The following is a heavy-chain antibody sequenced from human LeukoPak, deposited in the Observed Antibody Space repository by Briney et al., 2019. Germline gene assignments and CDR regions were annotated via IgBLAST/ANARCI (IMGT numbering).Heavy chain of an antibody. D-gene: IGHD5-24*01. V-gene: IGHV3-33*01. CDR2: IWYDGSNK. Sequence: GGSLRLSCAASGFTFSSYGMHWVRQAPGKGLEWVAVIWYDGSNKYYADSVKGRFTISRDNSKNTLYLQMNSPRAEDTAVYYCARDTLPGEMATTLDYWGQGTLVTVSS. CDR3: ARDTLPGEMATTLDY. J-gene: IGHJ4*02. CDR1: GFTFSSYG.